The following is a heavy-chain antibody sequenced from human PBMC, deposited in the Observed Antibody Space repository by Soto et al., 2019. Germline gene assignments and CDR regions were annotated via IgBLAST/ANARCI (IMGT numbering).Heavy chain of an antibody. Sequence: GGSLRLSCSASGFTFSSYAMHWVRQAPGKGLEYVSAISSNGGSTYYADSVKGRFTISRDNSKNTLYLQMSSLRAEDTAVYYCAARRCSSTSCYYFDYWGQGTLVTVSS. V-gene: IGHV3-64D*08. CDR2: ISSNGGST. CDR3: AARRCSSTSCYYFDY. CDR1: GFTFSSYA. D-gene: IGHD2-2*01. J-gene: IGHJ4*02.